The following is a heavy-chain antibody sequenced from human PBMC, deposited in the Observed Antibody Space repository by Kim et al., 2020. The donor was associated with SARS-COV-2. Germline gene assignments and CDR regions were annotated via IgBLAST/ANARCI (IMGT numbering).Heavy chain of an antibody. CDR2: ICNDGGNT. Sequence: GGSLRLSCSASGFTFSSYAMYWVRQAPGKGLEFASVICNDGGNTYYADSVKGRFTISRDNSKDTLYLQMNSLRAEDTAVYYCVKSTGEYPDCWG. V-gene: IGHV3-64D*09. D-gene: IGHD2-8*02. CDR1: GFTFSSYA. J-gene: IGHJ6*01. CDR3: VKSTGEYPDC.